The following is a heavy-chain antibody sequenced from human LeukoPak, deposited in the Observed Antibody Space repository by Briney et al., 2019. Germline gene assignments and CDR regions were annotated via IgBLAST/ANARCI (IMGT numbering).Heavy chain of an antibody. D-gene: IGHD6-13*01. V-gene: IGHV1-2*02. Sequence: ASVKVSCKPSGYTFTAYYLHWVRQAPGQGLEWMGWVNPASGGTHYAQKFQGRVTMTRDTSITTAYMELSSLTSDDTAVYYCAREGIAEPDTNWFDPWGQGTLVIVSS. CDR1: GYTFTAYY. CDR2: VNPASGGT. CDR3: AREGIAEPDTNWFDP. J-gene: IGHJ5*02.